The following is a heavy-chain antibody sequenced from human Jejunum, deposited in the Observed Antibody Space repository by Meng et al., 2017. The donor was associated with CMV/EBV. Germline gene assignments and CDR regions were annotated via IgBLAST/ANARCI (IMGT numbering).Heavy chain of an antibody. Sequence: LYSYGISWVRQAPGQGLEWMGWISAYNGNTNYAQKLQGRVTMTTDTSTSTAYMELRSLRSDDTAVYYCARDRSSFIVVVPAAIDYWGQGTLVTVSS. CDR1: LYSYG. CDR2: ISAYNGNT. D-gene: IGHD2-2*02. V-gene: IGHV1-18*01. CDR3: ARDRSSFIVVVPAAIDY. J-gene: IGHJ4*02.